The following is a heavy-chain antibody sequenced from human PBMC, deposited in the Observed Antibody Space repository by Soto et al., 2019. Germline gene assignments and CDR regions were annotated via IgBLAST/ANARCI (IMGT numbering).Heavy chain of an antibody. J-gene: IGHJ4*02. CDR3: ARNLHPFDY. Sequence: SQTLSLTCAISGDSVSSNSAAWNLIRQSPSRGLEWLGRTYYRSRWYNDYAVSVKSRITVNPDTSKNQFSLKLNSVTAADTAVYYCARNLHPFDYWGQGTLVTVSS. CDR2: TYYRSRWYN. V-gene: IGHV6-1*01. CDR1: GDSVSSNSAA.